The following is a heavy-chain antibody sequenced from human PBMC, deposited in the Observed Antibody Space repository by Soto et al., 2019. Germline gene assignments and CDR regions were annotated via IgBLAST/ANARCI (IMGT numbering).Heavy chain of an antibody. J-gene: IGHJ5*02. CDR2: IYYSGST. Sequence: SETLSLTCTVSGGSISSGGYYWSWIRQHPGKGPEWIGYIYYSGSTYYNPSLKSRVTISVDTSKNQFSLKLSSVTAADTAVYYCARPHGGSSGWDNWFDPWGQGTLVTVSS. CDR3: ARPHGGSSGWDNWFDP. V-gene: IGHV4-31*03. D-gene: IGHD6-25*01. CDR1: GGSISSGGYY.